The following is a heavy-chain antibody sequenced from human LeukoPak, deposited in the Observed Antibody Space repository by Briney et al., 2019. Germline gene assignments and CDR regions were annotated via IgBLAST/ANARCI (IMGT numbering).Heavy chain of an antibody. Sequence: GGSLRLSCAASGFTFISYVMSGVRQAPGKGLEWVSVISCSGWSTYYADSVKGRLTISRDNSKNTLYLQMNSLRAEDTAVYYCPKVRLAQDHGYSSSWGFFDIWGQGTMVTVSS. J-gene: IGHJ3*02. CDR1: GFTFISYV. D-gene: IGHD6-13*01. CDR2: ISCSGWST. V-gene: IGHV3-23*01. CDR3: PKVRLAQDHGYSSSWGFFDI.